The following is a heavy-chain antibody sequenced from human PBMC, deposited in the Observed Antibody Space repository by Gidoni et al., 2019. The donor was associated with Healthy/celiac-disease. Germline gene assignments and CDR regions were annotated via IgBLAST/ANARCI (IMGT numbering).Heavy chain of an antibody. CDR2: IIPIFGTA. Sequence: QVQLVQSGAEVKKPGSSVKVSCKASGGTFSSYAISWVRQAPGQGLEWMGGIIPIFGTANYAQKFQGRVTITADKSTSTAYMELSSLRSEDTAVYYCARTTLGYYDSSGYLFDYWGQGTLVTVSS. D-gene: IGHD3-22*01. J-gene: IGHJ4*02. CDR1: GGTFSSYA. V-gene: IGHV1-69*06. CDR3: ARTTLGYYDSSGYLFDY.